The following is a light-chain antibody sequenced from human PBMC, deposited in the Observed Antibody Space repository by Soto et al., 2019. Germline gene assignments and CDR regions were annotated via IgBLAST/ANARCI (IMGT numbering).Light chain of an antibody. V-gene: IGKV2-30*01. Sequence: DVVMTQSPLSLPVTLGQPATISCRSSQGLVYSDGNTYLSWFQQRPGQSPRRLISKISIRDSGAPDRFSGRGSVTEVTLKISRVEAEDVWVYYCLQGTRWPWTFGQGTRVEIK. CDR3: LQGTRWPWT. CDR1: QGLVYSDGNTY. J-gene: IGKJ1*01. CDR2: KIS.